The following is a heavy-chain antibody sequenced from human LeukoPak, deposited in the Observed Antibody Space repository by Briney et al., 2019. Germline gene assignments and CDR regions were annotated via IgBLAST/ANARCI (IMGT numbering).Heavy chain of an antibody. Sequence: SVKVSCKASGGTFSSYAISWVRQAPGQGLEWMGGIIPIFGTANYAQKFQGRVTITADESTSTAYMELSSLRSEDTAVYYCARDLVDTATPYYFDYWGQGTLVTVSS. CDR3: ARDLVDTATPYYFDY. CDR2: IIPIFGTA. CDR1: GGTFSSYA. V-gene: IGHV1-69*13. D-gene: IGHD5-18*01. J-gene: IGHJ4*02.